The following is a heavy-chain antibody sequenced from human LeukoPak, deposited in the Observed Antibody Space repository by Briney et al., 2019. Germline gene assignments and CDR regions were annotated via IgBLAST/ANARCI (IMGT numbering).Heavy chain of an antibody. CDR1: GFTFPSFA. J-gene: IGHJ6*03. CDR2: ISGSGGST. Sequence: GGSLRLSCAPSGFTFPSFAMSGVRQAPGKGLEWVSVISGSGGSTYYADSVKGRFTISRDNSKNTLFLQMNSLRAEDTALYYCAKVIEGYYYIDVWGKGTTVTVSS. V-gene: IGHV3-23*01. CDR3: AKVIEGYYYIDV. D-gene: IGHD2/OR15-2a*01.